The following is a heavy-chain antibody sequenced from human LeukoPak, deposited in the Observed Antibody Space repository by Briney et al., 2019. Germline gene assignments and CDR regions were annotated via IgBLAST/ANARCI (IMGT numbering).Heavy chain of an antibody. CDR2: IIPIFGTA. CDR3: ARDRKSYYDSSGYSDYIDY. Sequence: ASDKVSCKASGGTFSSYAISWVPQAPGQGLERMGEIIPIFGTANYAQKFQGRVTITADESTRTAYMELSSLRSEDTAVYYCARDRKSYYDSSGYSDYIDYWGPGTLVSVSS. J-gene: IGHJ4*02. CDR1: GGTFSSYA. V-gene: IGHV1-69*13. D-gene: IGHD3-22*01.